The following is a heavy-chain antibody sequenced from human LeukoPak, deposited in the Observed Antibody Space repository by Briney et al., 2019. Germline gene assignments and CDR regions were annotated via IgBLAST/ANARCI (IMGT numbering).Heavy chain of an antibody. CDR2: IYYSGST. D-gene: IGHD3-22*01. Sequence: SETLSLTCTVSGGSISSSSDYWGWIRQPPGKGLEWIGSIYYSGSTYYNPSLKSRVTISVDTSKNQFSLKLSSVTAADTAVYYCARYYDSSGYSHYYYYGMDVWGQGTTVTVSS. CDR1: GGSISSSSDY. V-gene: IGHV4-39*01. CDR3: ARYYDSSGYSHYYYYGMDV. J-gene: IGHJ6*02.